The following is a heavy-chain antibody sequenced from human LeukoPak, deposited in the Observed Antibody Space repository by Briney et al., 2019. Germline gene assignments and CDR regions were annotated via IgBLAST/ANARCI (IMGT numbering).Heavy chain of an antibody. CDR3: ARGPPKYSSGWYWV. V-gene: IGHV3-53*01. CDR1: GFTFSSNY. D-gene: IGHD6-19*01. Sequence: PGGSLRLSCAASGFTFSSNYMSWVRQAPGKGLEWVSVIYSGGSTYYTDSVKGRYTISRDNSKNTLYLQMNSLRAADTAVYYCARGPPKYSSGWYWVWGQGTLVTVSS. J-gene: IGHJ4*02. CDR2: IYSGGST.